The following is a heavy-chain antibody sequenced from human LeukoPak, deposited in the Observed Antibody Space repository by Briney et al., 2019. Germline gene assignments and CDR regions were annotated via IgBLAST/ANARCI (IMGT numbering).Heavy chain of an antibody. CDR2: IIPIFGTA. D-gene: IGHD1-1*01. CDR3: ARDQRALNEYYFDY. V-gene: IGHV1-69*13. J-gene: IGHJ4*02. CDR1: GGTFSSYA. Sequence: GASVKVSCKASGGTFSSYAISWVRQAPGQGLEWMGGIIPIFGTANYAQKFQGRVTITADESTGTAYMELSSLRSEDTAVYYCARDQRALNEYYFDYWGQGTLVTVSS.